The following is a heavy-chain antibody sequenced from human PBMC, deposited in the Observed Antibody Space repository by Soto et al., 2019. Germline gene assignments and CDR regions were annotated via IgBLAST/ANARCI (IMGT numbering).Heavy chain of an antibody. V-gene: IGHV4-59*01. J-gene: IGHJ4*02. Sequence: PSETLSLTCTVSGGSIISDYWSWIRQPPGKGLEWIGYMSYSGSTNYNPSLKSLVTISVDTSKNQFSLKLSAVTAADTAVYYCARVLSGSSLFDYWGQGTLVTAPQ. CDR2: MSYSGST. D-gene: IGHD1-26*01. CDR1: GGSIISDY. CDR3: ARVLSGSSLFDY.